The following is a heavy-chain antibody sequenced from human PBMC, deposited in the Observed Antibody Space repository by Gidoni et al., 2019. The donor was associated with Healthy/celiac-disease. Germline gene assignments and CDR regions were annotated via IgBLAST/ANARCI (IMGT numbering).Heavy chain of an antibody. CDR3: ARDPRQNYFDY. V-gene: IGHV4-59*01. CDR1: GGSISSYY. CDR2: IYYSGST. J-gene: IGHJ4*02. Sequence: QVQLQESGPGLVKPSETLSLTCTVSGGSISSYYWSWIRQPPGKGLEWIGYIYYSGSTNYNPSLKSRVTISVDTSKNQFSLKLSSVTAADTAVYYCARDPRQNYFDYWGQGTLVTVSS.